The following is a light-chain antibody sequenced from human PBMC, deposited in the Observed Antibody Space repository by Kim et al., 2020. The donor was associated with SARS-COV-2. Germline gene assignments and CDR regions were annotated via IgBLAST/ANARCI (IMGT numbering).Light chain of an antibody. CDR3: SSYAGSNNFVL. V-gene: IGLV2-8*01. CDR1: SIDVGGYNY. CDR2: EVS. J-gene: IGLJ3*02. Sequence: QAITISCTGTSIDVGGYNYVSWYQQHPGKAPKLMIYEVSKRPSGVPDRVSGSKSGNTASLTVSGLQAEDEADYFCSSYAGSNNFVLFGGGTQLTVL.